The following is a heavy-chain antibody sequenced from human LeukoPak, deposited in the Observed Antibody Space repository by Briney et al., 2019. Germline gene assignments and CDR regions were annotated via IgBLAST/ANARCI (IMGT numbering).Heavy chain of an antibody. CDR2: ISSSSSYI. Sequence: PGGSLRLSCAASGFTFRSYSMNWVRQAPGKGLEVVSSISSSSSYIYYADSVKGRFTISRDNAKNSLYLQMNSLRAEDTAVYYCARVYDSREYYFDYWGQGTLVTVSS. CDR1: GFTFRSYS. CDR3: ARVYDSREYYFDY. V-gene: IGHV3-21*01. J-gene: IGHJ4*02. D-gene: IGHD3-22*01.